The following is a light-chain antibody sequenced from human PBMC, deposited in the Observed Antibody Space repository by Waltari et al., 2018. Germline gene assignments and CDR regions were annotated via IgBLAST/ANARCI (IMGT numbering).Light chain of an antibody. CDR1: QSISSY. CDR3: QQSYSTPFT. CDR2: ATS. V-gene: IGKV1-39*01. J-gene: IGKJ3*01. Sequence: DIQMTQSPSSLSASVGDRVTITCRASQSISSYLNWYQQKPGKAPKLLIYATSSLQSGVPSRFSGSGAGTDFTLTISSLQPEDFATYHCQQSYSTPFTFGPGTKVDIK.